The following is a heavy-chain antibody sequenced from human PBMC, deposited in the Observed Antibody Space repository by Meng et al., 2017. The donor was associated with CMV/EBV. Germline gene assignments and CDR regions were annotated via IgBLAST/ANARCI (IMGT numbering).Heavy chain of an antibody. Sequence: GGSLRLSCAVSGFTFSSYGMHWVRQAPGKGLEWVAFIRYDGSTKYYADSVKGRFTISRDNSKNTLYLQMNILRADDTAVYYCAKDKQYYDSSGWIDYWGQGTLVTVSS. CDR3: AKDKQYYDSSGWIDY. J-gene: IGHJ4*02. CDR1: GFTFSSYG. V-gene: IGHV3-30*02. D-gene: IGHD3-22*01. CDR2: IRYDGSTK.